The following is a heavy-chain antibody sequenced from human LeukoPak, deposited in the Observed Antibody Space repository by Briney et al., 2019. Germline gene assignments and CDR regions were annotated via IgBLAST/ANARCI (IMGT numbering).Heavy chain of an antibody. CDR1: GFTVSSNS. D-gene: IGHD5-18*01. J-gene: IGHJ4*02. Sequence: GGSLRLSCTVSGFTVSSNSMSWVRQAPGKGLEWVSFIYSGTIHYSDSVKGRFTISRDNSKNTLYLQMNSLRAEDTAVYYCAREDTAMAYFDYWGQGTLVTVSS. V-gene: IGHV3-53*01. CDR2: IYSGTI. CDR3: AREDTAMAYFDY.